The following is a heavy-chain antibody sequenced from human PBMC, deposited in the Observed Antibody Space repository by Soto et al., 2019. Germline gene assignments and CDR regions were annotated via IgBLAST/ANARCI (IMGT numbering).Heavy chain of an antibody. D-gene: IGHD1-1*01. CDR3: GGVLVRNARFDY. Sequence: EVQLVESGGGLVQPGGSLRLSCAASGFTFSSYGMNWVRQAPGKGLEWVSYISSSTTIYYADSVKGRFTISRDNAKNSLYLEMDRLGGEDPGVYYRGGVLVRNARFDYWGQGTLVTVSS. V-gene: IGHV3-48*01. J-gene: IGHJ4*02. CDR1: GFTFSSYG. CDR2: ISSSTTI.